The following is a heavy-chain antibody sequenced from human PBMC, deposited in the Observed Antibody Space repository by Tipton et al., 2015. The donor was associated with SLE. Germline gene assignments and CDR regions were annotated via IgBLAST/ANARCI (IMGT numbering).Heavy chain of an antibody. CDR1: GFTFSSYE. V-gene: IGHV3-48*03. CDR3: ARGQSYYYGSGLGFDY. D-gene: IGHD3-10*01. J-gene: IGHJ4*02. Sequence: SLRLSCAASGFTFSSYEMNWVRQAPGKGLEWVSYISSSGSTIYYADSVRGRFTISRDNAKNSLYLQMNSLRAEDTAVYYCARGQSYYYGSGLGFDYWGQGTLVTVSS. CDR2: ISSSGSTI.